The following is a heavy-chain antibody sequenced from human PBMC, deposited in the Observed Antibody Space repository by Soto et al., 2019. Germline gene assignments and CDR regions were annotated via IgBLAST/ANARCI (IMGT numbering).Heavy chain of an antibody. CDR1: GFTFISSF. V-gene: IGHV3-7*03. D-gene: IGHD6-19*01. CDR3: ARYFRGSGRYFFDY. CDR2: INQDGGGT. J-gene: IGHJ4*02. Sequence: PGGSLRLSCVASGFTFISSFMGWVRQAPGEGLEWVANINQDGGGTYYVDSVGGRFTISRDNAKDSLYLQMNSLRGEDTAVYYCARYFRGSGRYFFDYWGQGTLVTVSS.